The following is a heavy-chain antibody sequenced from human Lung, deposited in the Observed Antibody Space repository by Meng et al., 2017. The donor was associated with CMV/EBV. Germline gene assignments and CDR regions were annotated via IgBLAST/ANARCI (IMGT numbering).Heavy chain of an antibody. CDR1: GFIFSDYG. CDR3: ANILYSSSSDY. J-gene: IGHJ4*02. D-gene: IGHD6-6*01. V-gene: IGHV3-30*18. CDR2: ISYDGSSR. Sequence: LSCAASGFIFSDYGMHWFRQAPGKGLEWVAIISYDGSSRYYGDSVKGRFTISRDNSKNTLYLQMDSLRANDTAVYYCANILYSSSSDYWGQGTLVTVS.